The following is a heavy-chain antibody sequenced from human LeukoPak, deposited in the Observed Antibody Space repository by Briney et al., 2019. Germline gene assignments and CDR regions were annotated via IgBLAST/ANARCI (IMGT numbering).Heavy chain of an antibody. Sequence: PSETLSLTCTVSGVSISSGRYYWGWIRQPAGRGLEWIGRIYTSGSTNYNPSLKSRVTISVYTSNNQFSLKLSSVTAANTAVYYCARGMATILAWFDPWGQGTLVTVSS. CDR2: IYTSGST. V-gene: IGHV4-61*02. CDR1: GVSISSGRYY. D-gene: IGHD5-24*01. CDR3: ARGMATILAWFDP. J-gene: IGHJ5*02.